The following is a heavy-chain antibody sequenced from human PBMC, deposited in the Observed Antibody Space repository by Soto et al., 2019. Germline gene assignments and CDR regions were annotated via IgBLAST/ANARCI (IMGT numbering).Heavy chain of an antibody. CDR2: ISSSGSTI. D-gene: IGHD2-8*01. CDR3: ARDLRMVYAIDFDY. Sequence: EVQLVESGGGLVQPGGSLRLSCAASGFTFRSYSMNWVRQAPGKGLEWVSYISSSGSTIYYADSVKGRFTISRDNAKNSLYLQMNSLRDEDTAVYYCARDLRMVYAIDFDYWGQGTLVTVSS. V-gene: IGHV3-48*02. CDR1: GFTFRSYS. J-gene: IGHJ4*02.